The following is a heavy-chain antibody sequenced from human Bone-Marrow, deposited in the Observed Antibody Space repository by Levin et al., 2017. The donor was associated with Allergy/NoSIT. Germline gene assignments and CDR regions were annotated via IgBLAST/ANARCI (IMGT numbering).Heavy chain of an antibody. CDR3: ARDQEWGSGWYGGTFDY. J-gene: IGHJ4*02. D-gene: IGHD6-19*01. CDR1: GFTFSSYW. Sequence: PGGSLRLSCAASGFTFSSYWMSWVRQAPGKGLEWVANIKQDGSEKYYVDSVKGRFTISRDNAKNSLYLQMNSLRAEDTAVYYCARDQEWGSGWYGGTFDYWGQGTLVTVSS. V-gene: IGHV3-7*01. CDR2: IKQDGSEK.